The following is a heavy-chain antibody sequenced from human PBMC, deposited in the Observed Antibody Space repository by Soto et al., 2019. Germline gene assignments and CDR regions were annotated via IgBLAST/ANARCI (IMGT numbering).Heavy chain of an antibody. J-gene: IGHJ4*02. CDR3: AKALVIVVEGGNY. Sequence: EVQLLESGGGLVQPGGSLRLSCAASGFTFSSYAMSWVHQAPGKGLEWVSAISGSGGSTYYADSVKGRFTISRDNSKNTLYLQMNSLRAEDTAVYYCAKALVIVVEGGNYWGQGTLVTVSS. V-gene: IGHV3-23*01. CDR1: GFTFSSYA. D-gene: IGHD3-22*01. CDR2: ISGSGGST.